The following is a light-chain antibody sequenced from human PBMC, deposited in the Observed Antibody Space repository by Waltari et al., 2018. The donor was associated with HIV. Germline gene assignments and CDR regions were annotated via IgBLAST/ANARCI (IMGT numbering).Light chain of an antibody. J-gene: IGLJ3*02. V-gene: IGLV1-40*01. Sequence: QSVLTQPPSVSGAPGQHVTVSSTGSSPNIGTNYDVHWYQFLPGEVPKLLIYGNTIRPAGVPGRFSGSSSGTSASLAITGLQPADEADYYCQSYDNTVNGWVFGGGTRVTV. CDR3: QSYDNTVNGWV. CDR1: SPNIGTNYD. CDR2: GNT.